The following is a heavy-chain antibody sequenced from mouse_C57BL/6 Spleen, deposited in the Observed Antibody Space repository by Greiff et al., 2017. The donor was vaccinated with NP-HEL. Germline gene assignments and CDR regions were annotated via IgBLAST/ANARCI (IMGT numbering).Heavy chain of an antibody. J-gene: IGHJ4*01. CDR1: GFTFSDYG. Sequence: EVKLMESGGGLVKPGGSLKLSCAASGFTFSDYGMHWVRQAPEKGLEWVAYISSGSSTIYYVDTVKGRFTISRDNAKNTLFLQMTSLRSEDTAMYYCASDVMDYWGQGTSVTVSS. CDR3: ASDVMDY. V-gene: IGHV5-17*01. CDR2: ISSGSSTI.